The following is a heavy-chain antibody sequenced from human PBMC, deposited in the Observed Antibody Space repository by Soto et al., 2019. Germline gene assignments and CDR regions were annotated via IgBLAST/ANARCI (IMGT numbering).Heavy chain of an antibody. CDR3: ARGGDWFDP. CDR2: IIPILGIA. CDR1: AYTFTSYD. D-gene: IGHD3-16*01. J-gene: IGHJ5*02. Sequence: SVKVSCKAAAYTFTSYDSRWVRQAPGQGLEWMGRIIPILGIANYAQKFQGRVTITADKSTSTAYMELSSLRSEDTAVYYCARGGDWFDPWGQGTLVTVSS. V-gene: IGHV1-69*04.